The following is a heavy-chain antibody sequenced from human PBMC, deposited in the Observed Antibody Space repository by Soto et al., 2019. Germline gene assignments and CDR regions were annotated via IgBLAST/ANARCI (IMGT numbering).Heavy chain of an antibody. V-gene: IGHV5-51*01. CDR2: IYPGDSDT. CDR1: GYSFTSYW. CDR3: ARPRRELWFGEPVYYGMDV. Sequence: GESLKISCKGSGYSFTSYWIGWVRQMPGKGLEWMGIIYPGDSDTRYSPSFQGQVTISADKSISTAYLQWSSLKASDTAMYYCARPRRELWFGEPVYYGMDVWGQGTTVTVAS. D-gene: IGHD3-10*01. J-gene: IGHJ6*02.